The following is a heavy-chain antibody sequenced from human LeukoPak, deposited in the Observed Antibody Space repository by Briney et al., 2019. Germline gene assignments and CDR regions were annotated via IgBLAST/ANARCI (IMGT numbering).Heavy chain of an antibody. D-gene: IGHD3-10*01. CDR1: GFTFSNAW. J-gene: IGHJ3*02. CDR2: VKSKTDGGTT. CDR3: TTGAGGSDDAFDI. V-gene: IGHV3-15*01. Sequence: GGSLRLSCAASGFTFSNAWMSWVRQAPGKGLEWVGRVKSKTDGGTTDYAATVNGRFTNSRDDSKNTLYLQMNSLKTEHTAVYYCTTGAGGSDDAFDIWGQGTMVTVSS.